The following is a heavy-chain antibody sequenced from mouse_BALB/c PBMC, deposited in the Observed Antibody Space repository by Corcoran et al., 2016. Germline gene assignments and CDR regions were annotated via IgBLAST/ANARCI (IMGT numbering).Heavy chain of an antibody. J-gene: IGHJ1*01. Sequence: EVQLQQSGPELVKPGASRKISCKASGYAVTGYTMNWVKQSHGKNLEWIGLINPYNGGTSYNQKFKGKATLTVDKSSSTAYMELLSLTSEDSAVYYCARGYGNYEGWYFDVWGAGTTVTVSS. V-gene: IGHV1-18*01. CDR1: GYAVTGYT. CDR2: INPYNGGT. CDR3: ARGYGNYEGWYFDV. D-gene: IGHD2-10*02.